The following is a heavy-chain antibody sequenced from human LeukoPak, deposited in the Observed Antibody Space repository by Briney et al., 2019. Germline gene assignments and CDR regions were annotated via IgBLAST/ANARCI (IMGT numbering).Heavy chain of an antibody. CDR3: ARDRGLWLGEARDAFDI. J-gene: IGHJ3*02. CDR1: GDSINNNVYY. V-gene: IGHV4-39*07. Sequence: SETLSLTCTVSGDSINNNVYYWGWIRQPPGKRLEWIAIISYSGTTYYTPSLKTRATISIDTSKNRFSLKVNSVAAADTAMYYCARDRGLWLGEARDAFDIWGQGTMVTVFS. D-gene: IGHD3-10*01. CDR2: ISYSGTT.